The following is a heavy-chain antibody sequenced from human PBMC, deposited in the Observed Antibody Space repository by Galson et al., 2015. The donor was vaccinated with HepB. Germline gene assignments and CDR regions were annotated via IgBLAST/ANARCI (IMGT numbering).Heavy chain of an antibody. D-gene: IGHD3-3*01. V-gene: IGHV2-5*02. CDR3: AHVKALSYYDFWSGYPAYYFDY. CDR1: GFSLSTSGVG. CDR2: IYWDDDK. Sequence: PALVKPTQTLTLTCTFSGFSLSTSGVGVGWIRQPPGKALEWLALIYWDDDKRYSPSLKSRLTITKDTSKNQVVLTMTNMDPVDTATYYCAHVKALSYYDFWSGYPAYYFDYWGQGTLVTVSS. J-gene: IGHJ4*02.